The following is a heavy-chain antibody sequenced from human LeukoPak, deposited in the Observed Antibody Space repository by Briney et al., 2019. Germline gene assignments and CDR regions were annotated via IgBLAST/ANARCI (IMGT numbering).Heavy chain of an antibody. D-gene: IGHD6-6*01. Sequence: SETLSLTCTVSGGSISSSSSYWGWTRQPPGKGLEWIGSIYYTGSTYYNPSLKSRVTISVDTSKNQFSLKLSSVTAADTAVYYCARHAITARRPPDYWGQGALVTVSS. J-gene: IGHJ4*02. CDR3: ARHAITARRPPDY. CDR2: IYYTGST. V-gene: IGHV4-39*01. CDR1: GGSISSSSSY.